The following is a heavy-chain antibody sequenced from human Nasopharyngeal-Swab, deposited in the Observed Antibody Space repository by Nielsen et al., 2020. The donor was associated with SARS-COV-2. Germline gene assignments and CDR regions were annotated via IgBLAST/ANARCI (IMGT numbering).Heavy chain of an antibody. CDR2: IYYSGAT. Sequence: WILQPPGKGLEWIGSIYYSGATYYSPSLKSRLTISVDTSQNQFSLTVSLVTASDTAVYYCVRDNYYHYYMDVWGQGTTVTVSS. V-gene: IGHV4-39*01. J-gene: IGHJ6*03. D-gene: IGHD2-15*01. CDR3: VRDNYYHYYMDV.